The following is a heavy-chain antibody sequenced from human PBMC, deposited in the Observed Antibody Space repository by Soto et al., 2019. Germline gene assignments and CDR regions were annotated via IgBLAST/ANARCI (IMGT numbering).Heavy chain of an antibody. CDR1: GFTFSSYG. V-gene: IGHV3-30*03. CDR2: ISYDGNYK. CDR3: SGGSCYAGPFDY. D-gene: IGHD2-15*01. J-gene: IGHJ4*02. Sequence: SLGLSCAASGFTFSSYGMHWVRQAPGKGLEWVAIISYDGNYKHHADSVKGRFTISRDNSKNTLYLQMNSLRAEDTAVYYCSGGSCYAGPFDYWGQGTLVTVSS.